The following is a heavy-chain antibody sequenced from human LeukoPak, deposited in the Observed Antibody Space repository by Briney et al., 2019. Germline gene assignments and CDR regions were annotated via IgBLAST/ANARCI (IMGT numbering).Heavy chain of an antibody. V-gene: IGHV1-69*13. J-gene: IGHJ4*02. CDR1: GYTFTIYG. D-gene: IGHD2-2*01. CDR3: ASSGGCSSTSCSVDY. Sequence: SVNVSCKASGYTFTIYGISWVRQAPGQGLECMGGIIPIFGTANYAQKFQGRVTITADESTSTAYMELSSLRSEDTAVYYCASSGGCSSTSCSVDYWGQGTLVTVSS. CDR2: IIPIFGTA.